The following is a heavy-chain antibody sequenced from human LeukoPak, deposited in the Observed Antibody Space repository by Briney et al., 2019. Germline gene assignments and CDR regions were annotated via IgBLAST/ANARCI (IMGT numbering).Heavy chain of an antibody. V-gene: IGHV3-21*01. J-gene: IGHJ4*02. CDR2: ISSSSSYI. D-gene: IGHD3-9*01. CDR3: ARDQSYYDILTGPGGGY. CDR1: GFTFRNYA. Sequence: GGSLRLSCAASGFTFRNYAMSWVRQAPGKGLEWVSSISSSSSYIYYADSVKGRFTISRDNAKNSLYLQMNSLRAEDTAVYYCARDQSYYDILTGPGGGYWGQGTLVTVSS.